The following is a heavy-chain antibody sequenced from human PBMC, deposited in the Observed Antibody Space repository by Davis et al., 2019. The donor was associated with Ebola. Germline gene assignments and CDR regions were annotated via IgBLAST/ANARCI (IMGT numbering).Heavy chain of an antibody. CDR1: GGSFSGYY. CDR2: INHSGST. Sequence: MPSETLSLTCAVYGGSFSGYYWSWIRQPPGKGLEWIGEINHSGSTNYNPSLKSRVTISVDTSKNQFSLKLSSVTAADTAVYYCARGPSTRNFDYWGQGTPVTVSS. D-gene: IGHD1-14*01. J-gene: IGHJ4*02. CDR3: ARGPSTRNFDY. V-gene: IGHV4-34*01.